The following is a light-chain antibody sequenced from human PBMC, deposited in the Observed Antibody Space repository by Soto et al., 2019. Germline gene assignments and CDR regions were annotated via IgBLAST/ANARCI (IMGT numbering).Light chain of an antibody. CDR2: GTS. V-gene: IGKV3-20*01. CDR1: QSVISRY. J-gene: IGKJ3*01. Sequence: EIVLTQSPGTLSLSPGVSATLSCRASQSVISRYLDWYQQKPGQTPRLLIHGTSIRASGIPDRFSGSGSGTDFTLTIGRLEPEDFAVYYCRQYGSSPPGVTFGPGTKVDIK. CDR3: RQYGSSPPGVT.